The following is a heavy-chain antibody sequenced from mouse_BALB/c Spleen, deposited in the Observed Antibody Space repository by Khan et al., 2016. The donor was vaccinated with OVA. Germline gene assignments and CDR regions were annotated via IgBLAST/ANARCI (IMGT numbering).Heavy chain of an antibody. D-gene: IGHD1-1*01. J-gene: IGHJ3*01. CDR1: GFTFSTYG. V-gene: IGHV5-6*01. Sequence: EVKLMESGGDLVKPGGSLKLSCAASGFTFSTYGMSWVRQTPDKRLEWVATVSTGGGYTYYPDSVKGRFTISRDNAKNTLYLQMSSLKSEDTARFYCARLAYYYDSEGFAYWGQGTLVTVSA. CDR2: VSTGGGYT. CDR3: ARLAYYYDSEGFAY.